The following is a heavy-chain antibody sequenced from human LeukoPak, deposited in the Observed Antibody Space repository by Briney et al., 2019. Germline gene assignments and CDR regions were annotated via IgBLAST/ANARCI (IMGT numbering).Heavy chain of an antibody. D-gene: IGHD1-26*01. V-gene: IGHV4-61*01. J-gene: IGHJ4*02. CDR3: ARDRKRAGAAYYFDY. Sequence: SETLSLTCTVSGGSVSSGSYYWSWIRQPPGKGLEWIGYIYYSGSTNYNPSLKSRVTISVDTSKNQFSLKLSSVTAADTAVYYCARDRKRAGAAYYFDYWGQGTLVTVSS. CDR1: GGSVSSGSYY. CDR2: IYYSGST.